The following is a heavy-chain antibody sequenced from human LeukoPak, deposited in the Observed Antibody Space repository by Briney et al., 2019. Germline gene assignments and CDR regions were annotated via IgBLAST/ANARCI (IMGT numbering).Heavy chain of an antibody. CDR1: GFTFSDYY. CDR3: ARGDYSNYEWFDP. CDR2: ISSSGSTI. D-gene: IGHD4-11*01. J-gene: IGHJ5*02. Sequence: GGSLRLSCAASGFTFSDYYMSWIRQAPGRGLEWVSYISSSGSTIYYADSVKGRFTISRDNAKNSLYLQMNSLRAEDTAVYYCARGDYSNYEWFDPWGQGTLVTVSS. V-gene: IGHV3-11*01.